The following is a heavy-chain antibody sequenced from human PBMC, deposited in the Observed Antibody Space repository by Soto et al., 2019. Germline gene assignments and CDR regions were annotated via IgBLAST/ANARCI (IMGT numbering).Heavy chain of an antibody. CDR2: VYRTGST. D-gene: IGHD6-13*01. V-gene: IGHV4-4*02. CDR1: GGSISTSNW. CDR3: ARARGTIAAAAIFDC. Sequence: QVQLQESGPGLVKPSGTLSLTCAVSGGSISTSNWWSWVRQPPGKGLEWIGEVYRTGSTNYNPSLVRRVFISADKSYNNFSLKLTSVTAADTAVYYCARARGTIAAAAIFDCWGQGTLVTVSS. J-gene: IGHJ4*02.